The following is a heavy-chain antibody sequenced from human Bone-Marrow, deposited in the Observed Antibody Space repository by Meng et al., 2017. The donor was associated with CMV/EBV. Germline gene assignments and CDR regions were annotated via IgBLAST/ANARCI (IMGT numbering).Heavy chain of an antibody. J-gene: IGHJ4*02. V-gene: IGHV4-31*11. CDR3: ARSTYDSSGYWVY. CDR2: IYYSGST. D-gene: IGHD3-22*01. Sequence: CAVYGGSFSGYYWSWIRQHPGKGLEWIGYIYYSGSTHYNPSLKSRLTISVDTSKNQFSLKLSSVTAADTAVYYCARSTYDSSGYWVYWGQGTLVTVSS. CDR1: GGSFSGYY.